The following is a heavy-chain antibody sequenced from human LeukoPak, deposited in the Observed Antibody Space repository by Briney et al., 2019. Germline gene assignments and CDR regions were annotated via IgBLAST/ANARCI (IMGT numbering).Heavy chain of an antibody. V-gene: IGHV1-8*01. D-gene: IGHD5-24*01. Sequence: ASVKVSCKASGFTFSNYDINWVRQAPGQGLEWMGWLNPKSGDTGYAQKFQGRVAMTRNTSITTAYMEVSSLTSEDTAVYYCARRALSPRMASDYWGQGTLVTVSS. CDR2: LNPKSGDT. J-gene: IGHJ4*02. CDR1: GFTFSNYD. CDR3: ARRALSPRMASDY.